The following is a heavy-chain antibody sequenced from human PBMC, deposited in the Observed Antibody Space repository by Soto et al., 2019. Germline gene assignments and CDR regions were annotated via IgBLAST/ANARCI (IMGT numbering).Heavy chain of an antibody. CDR1: GASMNSYH. J-gene: IGHJ5*02. CDR3: ARDQGVAAAGITWFDP. CDR2: IHSSGST. V-gene: IGHV4-4*07. D-gene: IGHD6-13*01. Sequence: LSLTCTVSGASMNSYHWSWIRQPAGKGLEWIGHIHSSGSTNYNPSLKSRVTMSVDTSKNQFSLRLMSLTAADTAVYYCARDQGVAAAGITWFDPWGQGSLVTAPQ.